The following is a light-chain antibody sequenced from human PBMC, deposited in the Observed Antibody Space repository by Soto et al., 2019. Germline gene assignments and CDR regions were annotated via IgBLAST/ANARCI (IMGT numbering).Light chain of an antibody. CDR2: GAS. CDR3: QQYNNWPPWT. CDR1: QSVSSN. V-gene: IGKV3-15*01. J-gene: IGKJ1*01. Sequence: EIVMTQSPATLSVSPGERATLSCRASQSVSSNLAWYQQKPGQAHRLLIYGASTRATGIPARFSGSGSETEFTLTISSLQSEDFAVYYCQQYNNWPPWTFGQGTKVEIK.